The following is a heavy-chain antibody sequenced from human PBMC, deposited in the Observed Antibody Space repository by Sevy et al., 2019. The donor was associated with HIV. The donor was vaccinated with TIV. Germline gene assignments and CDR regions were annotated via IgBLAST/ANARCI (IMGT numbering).Heavy chain of an antibody. Sequence: GGSLRLSFAASEFTFSSYWMSWVRQAPGKGLEWVANIKQDGSEKYYVDSVKGRFTISRDNARNSLYLQMNSLRAEDTAVYYCARKGIAAVWGPFDYWGQGTLVTVSS. V-gene: IGHV3-7*01. D-gene: IGHD6-13*01. CDR2: IKQDGSEK. CDR1: EFTFSSYW. J-gene: IGHJ4*02. CDR3: ARKGIAAVWGPFDY.